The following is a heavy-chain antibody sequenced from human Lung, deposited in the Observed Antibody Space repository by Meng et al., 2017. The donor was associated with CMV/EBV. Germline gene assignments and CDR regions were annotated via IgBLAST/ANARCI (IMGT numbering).Heavy chain of an antibody. Sequence: LTCAASGFTFSSYEMNWVRQAPGKGLEWVSYISSSGSTIYYADSVKGRFTISRDNAKNSLYLQMNSLRAEDTAVYYCARDEAYGMDVGGQGTTVNGAS. CDR1: GFTFSSYE. CDR3: ARDEAYGMDV. V-gene: IGHV3-48*03. J-gene: IGHJ6*01. CDR2: ISSSGSTI.